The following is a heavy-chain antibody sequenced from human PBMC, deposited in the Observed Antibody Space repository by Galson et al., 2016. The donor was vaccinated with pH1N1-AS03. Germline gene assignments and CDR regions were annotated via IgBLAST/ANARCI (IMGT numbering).Heavy chain of an antibody. CDR3: AKEGSGSVSKFAFDI. V-gene: IGHV3-30*18. CDR1: GFTFSDYY. CDR2: ISSHGKID. Sequence: SLRLSCAASGFTFSDYYMSWIRQAPGKGLEWVAVISSHGKIDYYADSVRGRFTVSRDNSNNTLYLQMDSLRAEDRAVYYRAKEGSGSVSKFAFDIWGQGTIVTVSS. J-gene: IGHJ3*02. D-gene: IGHD3-10*01.